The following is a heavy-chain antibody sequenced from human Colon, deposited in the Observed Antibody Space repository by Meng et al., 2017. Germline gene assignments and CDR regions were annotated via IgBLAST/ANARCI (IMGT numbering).Heavy chain of an antibody. V-gene: IGHV3-30*18. Sequence: QVQLVESGGGGVQPGRSLILSCAASGCTFSSYGMHWVRKAPGKVLEWVAVISNDGSSKYYADSVKGRFTISRDNSKNTLNLQMNSLRAEDTAVYYCAKDRLDGYNYNFDYWGQGTLVTVSS. CDR3: AKDRLDGYNYNFDY. CDR2: ISNDGSSK. J-gene: IGHJ4*02. D-gene: IGHD5-24*01. CDR1: GCTFSSYG.